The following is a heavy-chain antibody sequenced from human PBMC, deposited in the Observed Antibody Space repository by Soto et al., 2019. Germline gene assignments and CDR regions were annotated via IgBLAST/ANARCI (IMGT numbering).Heavy chain of an antibody. V-gene: IGHV4-34*01. J-gene: IGHJ4*02. CDR1: GGSFSGYY. CDR2: INHSGST. D-gene: IGHD2-2*01. Sequence: SETLSLTCAVYGGSFSGYYWSWIRQPPGKGLEWIGEINHSGSTNYNPSLKSRVTISVDTSKNQFSLKLSSVTAADTAVYYCARGPSCSSLSCPYYFDYWGQGTLVTVS. CDR3: ARGPSCSSLSCPYYFDY.